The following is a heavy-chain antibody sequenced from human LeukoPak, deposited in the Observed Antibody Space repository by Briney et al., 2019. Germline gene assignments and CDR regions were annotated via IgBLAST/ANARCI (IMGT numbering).Heavy chain of an antibody. D-gene: IGHD5-12*01. CDR1: GGSINSHY. J-gene: IGHJ4*02. CDR3: VRRDTGCNYFDS. V-gene: IGHV4-59*08. Sequence: SETLSVTCAVSGGSINSHYWGWIRQPPGKGLQWIGDIYYTGKDNYNPSLKSRVTISLDTSKDHLSLNLTSVVAADTAIYYCVRRDTGCNYFDSWGQGILVTVSS. CDR2: IYYTGKD.